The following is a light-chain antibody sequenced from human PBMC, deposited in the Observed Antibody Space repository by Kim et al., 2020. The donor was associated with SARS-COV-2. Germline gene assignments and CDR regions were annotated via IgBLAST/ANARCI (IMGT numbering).Light chain of an antibody. CDR1: NMGREN. Sequence: VALGQTARRACGGNNMGRENVHWYQQKPGRAPVLVIYRDTNRPSGIPERFSGSNSGNTATLTICRTQAGDEANYYCQVWDASTDVVFGGGTKLTVL. V-gene: IGLV3-9*01. J-gene: IGLJ2*01. CDR3: QVWDASTDVV. CDR2: RDT.